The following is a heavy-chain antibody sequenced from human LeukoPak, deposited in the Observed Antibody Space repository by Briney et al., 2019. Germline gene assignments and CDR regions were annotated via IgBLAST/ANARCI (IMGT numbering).Heavy chain of an antibody. J-gene: IGHJ5*02. Sequence: SGTLSLTCVVSGGSISSSNWWSWVRQPPGKGLEWIGEIRHSGSTNYNPSLKSRVTISVDKSKNQFSLKLTSVAAADTAVYYCATRFPTQQRWFDPWGQGTLVTVSS. CDR3: ATRFPTQQRWFDP. CDR2: IRHSGST. CDR1: GGSISSSNW. D-gene: IGHD6-25*01. V-gene: IGHV4-4*02.